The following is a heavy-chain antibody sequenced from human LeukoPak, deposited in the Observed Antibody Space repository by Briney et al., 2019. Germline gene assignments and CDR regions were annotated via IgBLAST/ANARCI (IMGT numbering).Heavy chain of an antibody. D-gene: IGHD1-26*01. J-gene: IGHJ3*02. CDR2: IYSGGKT. CDR1: GFIVSSNY. CDR3: AREWELQDGFDI. V-gene: IGHV3-53*01. Sequence: PGGSLRLSCAASGFIVSSNYMTWVRQAPGKGLEWVSVIYSGGKTYYADSVKGRFTISRDNSKNTLYPQMNSLRAEDTAVYYCAREWELQDGFDIWGQGTMVTVSS.